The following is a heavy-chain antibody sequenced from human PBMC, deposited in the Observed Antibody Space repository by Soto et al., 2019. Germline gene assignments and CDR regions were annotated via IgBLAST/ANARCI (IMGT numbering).Heavy chain of an antibody. J-gene: IGHJ5*02. Sequence: PSETLSLTCTVSSGSVSSGSYYWSWIRQPPVKGLEWIGYIYYTGSTKYNPSLKSRVTISVDTSKNQFSLKLSSVTAADTAVYYCARDSAAKLYYYDSSGFDPWGQGTLVTVSS. V-gene: IGHV4-61*01. D-gene: IGHD3-22*01. CDR1: SGSVSSGSYY. CDR2: IYYTGST. CDR3: ARDSAAKLYYYDSSGFDP.